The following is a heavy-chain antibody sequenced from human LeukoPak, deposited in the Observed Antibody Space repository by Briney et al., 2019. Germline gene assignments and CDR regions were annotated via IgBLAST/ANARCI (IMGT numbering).Heavy chain of an antibody. J-gene: IGHJ4*02. V-gene: IGHV4-39*07. CDR2: IYYSGST. Sequence: SETLSLTCTVSGGSISSSTYYWGWIRQPPGKGLEWIGSIYYSGSTYYNPSLESRVTISVDRSKYQFSLELTSVTAADTAVYYCARAAPTMIRGVVRGYYFDYWGQGTLVTVSS. D-gene: IGHD3-10*01. CDR3: ARAAPTMIRGVVRGYYFDY. CDR1: GGSISSSTYY.